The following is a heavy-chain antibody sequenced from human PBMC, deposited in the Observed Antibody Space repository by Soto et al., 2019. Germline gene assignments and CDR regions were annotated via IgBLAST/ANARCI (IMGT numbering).Heavy chain of an antibody. D-gene: IGHD3-10*01. J-gene: IGHJ4*02. V-gene: IGHV1-18*01. Sequence: QVQRVQSGAEVKKPGASVKVSCKASGYTFTSYGISWVRQAPGQGLEWMGWLSAYNGNTNYAQTLQGKVTMTTDTATSTAYMELRSLRSDDTAVYDCAREYYYGSGGDYWGQGTLVTVSS. CDR2: LSAYNGNT. CDR1: GYTFTSYG. CDR3: AREYYYGSGGDY.